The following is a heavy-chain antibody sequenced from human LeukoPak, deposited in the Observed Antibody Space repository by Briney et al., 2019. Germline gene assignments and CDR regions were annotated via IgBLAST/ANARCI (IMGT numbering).Heavy chain of an antibody. CDR1: GYAFTSYY. V-gene: IGHV1-46*01. CDR2: SNPSGVGT. J-gene: IGHJ4*02. CDR3: AREESGGYFDY. Sequence: ASVKVSCKASGYAFTSYYMHWVRQAPGQGLEWMGVSNPSGVGTNYAQKFQGRVTMTRDTSTTTVYMELSSLRSEDTAVYYCAREESGGYFDYWGQGTLVTVSS. D-gene: IGHD2-8*02.